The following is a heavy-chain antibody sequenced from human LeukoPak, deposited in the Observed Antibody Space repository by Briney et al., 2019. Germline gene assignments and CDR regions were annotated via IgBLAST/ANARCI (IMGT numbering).Heavy chain of an antibody. CDR2: IIPILGIA. CDR1: GGTFSSYA. J-gene: IGHJ3*02. V-gene: IGHV1-69*04. CDR3: ARDRSGDGYAFDI. Sequence: SVKVSCKASGGTFSSYAISWVRQAPGQGLEWMGRIIPILGIANYAQKFQGRVTITADKSTSTAYMELSSLRSEDTAVYYCARDRSGDGYAFDIWGQGTMVTVSS. D-gene: IGHD5-24*01.